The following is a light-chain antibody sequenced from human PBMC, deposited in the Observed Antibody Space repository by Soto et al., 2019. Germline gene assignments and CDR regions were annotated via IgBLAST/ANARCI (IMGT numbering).Light chain of an antibody. CDR3: QNYNGAPWT. Sequence: DIQLTQSPSSLSASVGDRVTITCRASQAISTYLVWYQQKPGTVPKLLIFAASTLQSGVPSRFSGSGSGTDFTLTISSLQPEDVATYYCQNYNGAPWTFGQGNKVEIK. V-gene: IGKV1-27*01. CDR2: AAS. J-gene: IGKJ1*01. CDR1: QAISTY.